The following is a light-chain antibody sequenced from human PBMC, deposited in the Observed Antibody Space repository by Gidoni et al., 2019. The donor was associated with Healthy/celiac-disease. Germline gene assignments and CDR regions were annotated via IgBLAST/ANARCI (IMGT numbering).Light chain of an antibody. J-gene: IGKJ4*01. V-gene: IGKV1-39*01. CDR1: QSISSY. CDR3: QQSYSTPP. Sequence: IQMTQSPSSLSACVGDRVTITCRARQSISSYLNWYQQKPGKAPKLLIYAASSLQRGVPSRFSGSGSGTDFTLTISSLQPEDFATYHCQQSYSTPPFGGXTKVEIK. CDR2: AAS.